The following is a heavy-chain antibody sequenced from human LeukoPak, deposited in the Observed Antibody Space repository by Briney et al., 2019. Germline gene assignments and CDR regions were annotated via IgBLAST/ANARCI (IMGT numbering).Heavy chain of an antibody. J-gene: IGHJ4*02. CDR1: GFTFSSYS. V-gene: IGHV3-21*01. Sequence: PGRSLRLSCAATGFTFSSYSMNLVGQAPGNCLHLVSSISSSSSYIYYADSVKGRFTISRDNAKNSLYLQMNSLRAEDTAVYYCARGIIRGSYPIALSLDYWGQGTLVTVSS. D-gene: IGHD3-16*02. CDR3: ARGIIRGSYPIALSLDY. CDR2: ISSSSSYI.